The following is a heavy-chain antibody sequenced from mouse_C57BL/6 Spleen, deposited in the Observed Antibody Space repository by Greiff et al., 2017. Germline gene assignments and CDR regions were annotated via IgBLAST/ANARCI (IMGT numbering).Heavy chain of an antibody. CDR2: ISDGGSYT. Sequence: EVKLMESGGGLVKPGGSLKLSCAASGFTFSSYAMSWVRQTPEKRLEWVATISDGGSYTYYPDNVKGRFTISRDNAKNNLYLQMSHLKSEDTAMYYCARDGDGYWGQGTLVTVSA. V-gene: IGHV5-4*01. CDR3: ARDGDGY. CDR1: GFTFSSYA. J-gene: IGHJ3*02.